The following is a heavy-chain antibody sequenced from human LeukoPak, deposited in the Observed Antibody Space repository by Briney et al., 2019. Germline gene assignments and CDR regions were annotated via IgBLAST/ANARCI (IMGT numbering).Heavy chain of an antibody. CDR2: ISSSSSYI. Sequence: GGSLRLSCAASGFTFSSYSMNWVRQAPGKGLVWVSSISSSSSYIYYADSVKGRFTISRDNAKNSLYLQMNSLRAEDTAVYYYAELGITMIGGVWGKGTTVTISS. J-gene: IGHJ6*04. CDR1: GFTFSSYS. D-gene: IGHD3-10*02. V-gene: IGHV3-21*01. CDR3: AELGITMIGGV.